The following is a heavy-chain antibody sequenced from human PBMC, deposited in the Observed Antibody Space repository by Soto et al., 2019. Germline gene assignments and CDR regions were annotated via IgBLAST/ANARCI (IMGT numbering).Heavy chain of an antibody. D-gene: IGHD3-22*01. CDR2: IWYDGSNK. CDR1: GFTFSSYG. J-gene: IGHJ4*02. Sequence: PGGSLRLSCAASGFTFSSYGMHWVRQAPGKGLEWVAVIWYDGSNKYYADSVKGRFTISRDNSKNTLYLQMNSLRAEDTAVYYCARDRRHYDSSGLDYWGQGTLVTVSS. CDR3: ARDRRHYDSSGLDY. V-gene: IGHV3-33*01.